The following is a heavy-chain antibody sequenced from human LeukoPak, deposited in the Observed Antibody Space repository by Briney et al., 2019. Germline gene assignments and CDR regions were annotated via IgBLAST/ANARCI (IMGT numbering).Heavy chain of an antibody. CDR1: GGSFSGYY. CDR3: ARGSVNLSGAFDI. V-gene: IGHV4-34*01. CDR2: INHSGST. J-gene: IGHJ3*02. D-gene: IGHD5/OR15-5a*01. Sequence: SETLSLTCAVYGGSFSGYYWSWIRQPPGKGLEWIGEINHSGSTNYNPSLKSRVTISVDTSKNQFSLKLSSVTAADTAVYYCARGSVNLSGAFDIWGQGTMVTVSS.